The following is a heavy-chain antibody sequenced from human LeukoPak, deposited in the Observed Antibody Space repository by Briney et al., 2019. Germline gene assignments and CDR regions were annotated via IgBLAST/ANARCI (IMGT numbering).Heavy chain of an antibody. CDR3: AREAGELLWFGETPVAFDI. V-gene: IGHV3-66*01. CDR1: GFTVSSNY. J-gene: IGHJ3*02. CDR2: IYSGGST. Sequence: PGGSLRLSCAASGFTVSSNYMSWVRQAPGKGLEWVSVIYSGGSTYYADSVKGRFTISRDNSKNTLYLQMNSLRAEDTAVYYCAREAGELLWFGETPVAFDIWGQGTMVTVSS. D-gene: IGHD3-10*01.